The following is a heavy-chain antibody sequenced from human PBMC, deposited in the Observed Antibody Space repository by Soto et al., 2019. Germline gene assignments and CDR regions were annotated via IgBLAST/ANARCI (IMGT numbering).Heavy chain of an antibody. Sequence: ASVKVSCKASGYTFTGYYMHWVRQAPGQGLEWMGWINPNSGGTNYAQKFQGWVTMTRDTSISTAYMELSRLRSDDTAVYYCARELVAAAGYYYYGMDVWGQGTTVTVSS. V-gene: IGHV1-2*04. CDR3: ARELVAAAGYYYYGMDV. CDR2: INPNSGGT. D-gene: IGHD6-13*01. CDR1: GYTFTGYY. J-gene: IGHJ6*02.